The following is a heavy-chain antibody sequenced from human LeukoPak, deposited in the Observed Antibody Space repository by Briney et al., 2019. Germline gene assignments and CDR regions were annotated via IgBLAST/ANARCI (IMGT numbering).Heavy chain of an antibody. CDR2: ISSSGSAI. CDR3: ARKYCSDGSCYVDY. D-gene: IGHD2-15*01. J-gene: IGHJ4*02. Sequence: GGSLRLSCAASGFTFSYYNMNWVRQAPGKGLEWVSYISSSGSAIYYADSVKGRFTISRDNAKNSLYLQMNSLRAEDTAVYYCARKYCSDGSCYVDYWGQGTLVTVSS. V-gene: IGHV3-48*04. CDR1: GFTFSYYN.